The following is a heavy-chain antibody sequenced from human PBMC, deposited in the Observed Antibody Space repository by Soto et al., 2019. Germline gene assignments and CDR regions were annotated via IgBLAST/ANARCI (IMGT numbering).Heavy chain of an antibody. CDR3: ARDRPSEYTYGSSGWTDP. V-gene: IGHV4-4*02. J-gene: IGHJ5*02. CDR2: VYHSGST. D-gene: IGHD5-18*01. CDR1: GGSISSYYW. Sequence: QVQLQESGPGLVEPSGTLSLTCAVSGGSISSYYWWSWVRQPPGRGLEWIGEVYHSGSTNYNPSLKSRVTISVHKSKNQFSLELTSVTAADTAVYFCARDRPSEYTYGSSGWTDPWGQGTLVTVSS.